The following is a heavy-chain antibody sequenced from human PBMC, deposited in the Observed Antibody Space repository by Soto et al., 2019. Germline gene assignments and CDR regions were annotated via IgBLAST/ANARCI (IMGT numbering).Heavy chain of an antibody. Sequence: ASVKVSCKASGYTFTIYGIMWVRQAPGQGLEWMGWISAYNGNTNYAQKLQGRVTMTTDTSTSTAYMELRSLRSDDTAVYYCARDIGYSSGWYGMDVWGQGTTVTVSS. CDR3: ARDIGYSSGWYGMDV. CDR1: GYTFTIYG. J-gene: IGHJ6*02. CDR2: ISAYNGNT. V-gene: IGHV1-18*01. D-gene: IGHD6-19*01.